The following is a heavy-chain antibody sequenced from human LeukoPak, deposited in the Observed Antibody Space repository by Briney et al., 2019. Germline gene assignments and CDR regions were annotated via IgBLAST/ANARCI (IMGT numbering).Heavy chain of an antibody. J-gene: IGHJ5*02. V-gene: IGHV4-39*07. Sequence: SETLSLTCTVSGGSISSSSYYWGWIRQPPGKGLEWIGSIYYSGSTYYNPSLKGRVTISVDTSKNQFSLKLSSVTAADTAVYYCARAGYSSSWYGPWFDPWGQGTLVTVSS. CDR2: IYYSGST. D-gene: IGHD6-13*01. CDR3: ARAGYSSSWYGPWFDP. CDR1: GGSISSSSYY.